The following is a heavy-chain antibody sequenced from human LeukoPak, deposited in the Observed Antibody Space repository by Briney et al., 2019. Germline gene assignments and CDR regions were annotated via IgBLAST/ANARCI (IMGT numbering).Heavy chain of an antibody. J-gene: IGHJ4*02. CDR1: GFTFSSYA. V-gene: IGHV3-23*01. CDR3: AKGSYYDSSGSFYFDY. CDR2: ISGSGDNT. D-gene: IGHD3-22*01. Sequence: TGGSLRLPCAASGFTFSSYAMHWVRQAPGKGLEWVSGISGSGDNTYYADSVKGRFTISRDNSKNTLYVQVNSLGTEDTAAYYCAKGSYYDSSGSFYFDYWGQGTLVTVSS.